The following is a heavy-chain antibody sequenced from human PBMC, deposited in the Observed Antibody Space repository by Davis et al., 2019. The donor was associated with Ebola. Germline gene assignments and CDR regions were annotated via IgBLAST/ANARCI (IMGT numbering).Heavy chain of an antibody. CDR1: GFAFSRNA. CDR2: SSGSGAST. V-gene: IGHV3-23*01. CDR3: AKCGPNAICYKNHMDV. Sequence: GESLKISCAVSGFAFSRNAMSWVRQAPGKGLEWVSSSSGSGASTNYADSVKGRFTISRDNSENTLYLQMNSLRAEDTAVYHCAKCGPNAICYKNHMDVWGPGTTVTVSS. J-gene: IGHJ6*02. D-gene: IGHD2-8*01.